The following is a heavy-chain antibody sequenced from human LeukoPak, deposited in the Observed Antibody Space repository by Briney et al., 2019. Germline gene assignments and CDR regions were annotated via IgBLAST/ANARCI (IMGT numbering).Heavy chain of an antibody. J-gene: IGHJ6*02. Sequence: GGSLRLSCAASGFTFSSYAMHWVRQAPGKGLEWVAVIWYDGSNKYYADSVKGRFTISRDNSKNTLYLQMNSLRAEDTAVYYCAREEGSYGMDVWGQGTTVTVSS. D-gene: IGHD3-10*01. CDR3: AREEGSYGMDV. CDR2: IWYDGSNK. CDR1: GFTFSSYA. V-gene: IGHV3-33*08.